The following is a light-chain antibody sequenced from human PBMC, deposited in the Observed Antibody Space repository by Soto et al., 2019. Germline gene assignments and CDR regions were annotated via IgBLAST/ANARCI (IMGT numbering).Light chain of an antibody. V-gene: IGLV2-14*01. J-gene: IGLJ1*01. CDR2: EVS. CDR1: SSDIGSYNR. Sequence: QSVLTQPASVSGSPGQWITISCTGTSSDIGSYNRVSWYQQPPGTAPKLMIYEVSNRPSGVSNRFSGSKSGNTASLTISGLQAEDEADYFCNSFTTSSTYVFGTGTKV. CDR3: NSFTTSSTYV.